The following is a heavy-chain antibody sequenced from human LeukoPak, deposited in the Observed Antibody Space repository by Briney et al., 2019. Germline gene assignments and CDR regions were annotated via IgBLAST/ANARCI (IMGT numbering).Heavy chain of an antibody. Sequence: GGSLRLSCAASGHTYSSYAMSWVRQAPEGGLVCVSAISGSGGSTYYADSVKGRFTISRDNSKNTLYLQMNSQRAEDTAVFYCAKDQKAGDFCYWGQGTLVTVSS. CDR2: ISGSGGST. CDR3: AKDQKAGDFCY. CDR1: GHTYSSYA. J-gene: IGHJ4*02. V-gene: IGHV3-23*01. D-gene: IGHD7-27*01.